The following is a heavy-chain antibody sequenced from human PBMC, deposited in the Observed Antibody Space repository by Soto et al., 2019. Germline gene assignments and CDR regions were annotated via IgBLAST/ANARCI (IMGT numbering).Heavy chain of an antibody. CDR1: GGSISSGGYY. Sequence: PSETLSLTCTVSGGSISSGGYYWSWVRQFPGKGLEWIGYIYYSGTTHYNPSLKSRISMSIDTSKNQFSLRLNSVTAADTAVYYCARDVTTKDFFDYWGQGSPVTVS. CDR2: IYYSGTT. CDR3: ARDVTTKDFFDY. D-gene: IGHD1-1*01. V-gene: IGHV4-31*03. J-gene: IGHJ4*02.